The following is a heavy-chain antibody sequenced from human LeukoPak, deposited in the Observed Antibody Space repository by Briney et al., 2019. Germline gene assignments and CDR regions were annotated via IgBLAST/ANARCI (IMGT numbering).Heavy chain of an antibody. CDR3: ARVGVEMATIGAFDI. D-gene: IGHD5-24*01. CDR1: GFTFSNYA. CDR2: ISYDGSNK. Sequence: GGSLTLSCAASGFTFSNYAMHWVRQAPGKGLGWVAVISYDGSNKYYADSVKGRFTISRDNSKNTLYLQMNSLRAEDTAVYYCARVGVEMATIGAFDIWGQGTMVSVSS. J-gene: IGHJ3*02. V-gene: IGHV3-30*04.